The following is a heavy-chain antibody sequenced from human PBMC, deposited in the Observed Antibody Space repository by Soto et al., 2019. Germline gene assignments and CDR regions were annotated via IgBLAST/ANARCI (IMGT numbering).Heavy chain of an antibody. J-gene: IGHJ3*02. V-gene: IGHV5-51*01. CDR3: TRDLDYGGNSDTFDI. D-gene: IGHD4-17*01. Sequence: PGGSLKIPCDDSGHSFTTYWIAWVRQMPAKGLVWMGIIYPGDSSTTYSASFQGRVTISADKSIHTAYLQWSSLKASDTAVYYCTRDLDYGGNSDTFDIWGQGTMVTVSS. CDR2: IYPGDSST. CDR1: GHSFTTYW.